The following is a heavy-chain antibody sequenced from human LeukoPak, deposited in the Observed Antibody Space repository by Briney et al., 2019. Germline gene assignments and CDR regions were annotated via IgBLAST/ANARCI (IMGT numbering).Heavy chain of an antibody. D-gene: IGHD1-20*01. CDR2: IKSEVDGGTT. J-gene: IGHJ4*02. CDR1: RLTLTEAS. Sequence: PGGSPRLSPVVPRLTLTEASTNPVRQTPRKGLEWLGRIKSEVDGGTTDYAAPVKGRFTISRDDSKDTLYMQMSSLKTEDTSIYYCTKDPPLTGGVYSAHCGQGTLVTVSS. V-gene: IGHV3-15*07. CDR3: TKDPPLTGGVYSAH.